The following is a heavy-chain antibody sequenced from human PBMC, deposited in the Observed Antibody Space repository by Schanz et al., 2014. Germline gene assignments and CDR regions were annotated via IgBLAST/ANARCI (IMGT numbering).Heavy chain of an antibody. CDR3: AKDLLVDTSNCHHYCMEL. CDR2: ISYDGSNQ. V-gene: IGHV3-30*07. Sequence: PGTSLSLSCTASFFTFSRSAMHCVLPAPCYRLELVVVISYDGSNQTYADSVKGRFTICRDSSKDTLYLQMNSLRAEDTAVFYCAKDLLVDTSNCHHYCMELCCSGPTVAV. J-gene: IGHJ6*03. D-gene: IGHD4-4*01. CDR1: FFTFSRSA.